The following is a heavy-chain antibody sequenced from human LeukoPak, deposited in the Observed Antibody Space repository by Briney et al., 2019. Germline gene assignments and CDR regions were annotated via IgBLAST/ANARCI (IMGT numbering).Heavy chain of an antibody. CDR3: AKDRTGYYYDSSGLFDY. CDR2: TWYDGSNK. D-gene: IGHD3-22*01. J-gene: IGHJ4*02. CDR1: GFTFSSYD. Sequence: GGSLRLSCAASGFTFSSYDMHWVRQAPGKGLEWVAVTWYDGSNKYYADSVKGRFTISRDNSKNTLYLQMNSLRAEDTAVYYCAKDRTGYYYDSSGLFDYWGQGTLVTVSS. V-gene: IGHV3-33*06.